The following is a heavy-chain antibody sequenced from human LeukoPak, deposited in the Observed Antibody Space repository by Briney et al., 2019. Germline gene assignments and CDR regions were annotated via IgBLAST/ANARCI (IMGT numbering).Heavy chain of an antibody. CDR3: THGRAFYYDTTGYFPAFDY. V-gene: IGHV2-5*02. CDR1: GVSVTTSGGG. CDR2: IYGDENK. D-gene: IGHD3-22*01. Sequence: SGPTLVKPTQTLTLTCTFSGVSVTTSGGGEGCSRQSPGKALEWLAIIYGDENKRYSPSLKSRLTITKDTSKNLVVLKMTNMDPMDTATYFCTHGRAFYYDTTGYFPAFDYWGQGALVTVSS. J-gene: IGHJ4*02.